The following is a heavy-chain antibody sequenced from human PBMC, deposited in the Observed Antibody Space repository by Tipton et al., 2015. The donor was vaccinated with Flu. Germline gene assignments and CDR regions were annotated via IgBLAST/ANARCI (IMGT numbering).Heavy chain of an antibody. D-gene: IGHD2-21*01. Sequence: TLSLTCTVSGGSISSYYWSWIRQPPGKGLEWIGYIYYSGSTNYNPSLKSRVTISVDTSKNQFSLKLSSVTAADTAVYYCARDYGGHIYYWGQGTLVTVSS. J-gene: IGHJ4*02. V-gene: IGHV4-59*12. CDR2: IYYSGST. CDR3: ARDYGGHIYY. CDR1: GGSISSYY.